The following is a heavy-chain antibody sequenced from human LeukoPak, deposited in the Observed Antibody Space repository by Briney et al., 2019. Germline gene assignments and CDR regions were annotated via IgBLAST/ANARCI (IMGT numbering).Heavy chain of an antibody. V-gene: IGHV3-21*01. CDR2: ISSSSYI. Sequence: GGSLRLSCAASGFTFSSYSMNWVRQAPGKGLEWVSSISSSSYIYYADSVKGRFTISRDNAKNSLCLQMNSLRAEDTAVYYCARDRGLRLGNYYYYGMDVWGQGTTVTVSS. D-gene: IGHD5-12*01. J-gene: IGHJ6*02. CDR3: ARDRGLRLGNYYYYGMDV. CDR1: GFTFSSYS.